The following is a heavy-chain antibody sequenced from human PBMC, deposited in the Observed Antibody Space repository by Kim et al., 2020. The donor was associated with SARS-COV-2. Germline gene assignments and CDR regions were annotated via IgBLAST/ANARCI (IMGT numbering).Heavy chain of an antibody. D-gene: IGHD3-10*01. CDR1: GYTFTGYY. Sequence: ASVKVSCKASGYTFTGYYMHWVRQAPGQGLEWMGWINPNSGGTNYAQKFQGRVTMTRDTSISTAYMELSRLRSDDTAVYYCARGFGYYGSGHVNWFDPWGQGTLVTVSS. J-gene: IGHJ5*02. CDR2: INPNSGGT. CDR3: ARGFGYYGSGHVNWFDP. V-gene: IGHV1-2*02.